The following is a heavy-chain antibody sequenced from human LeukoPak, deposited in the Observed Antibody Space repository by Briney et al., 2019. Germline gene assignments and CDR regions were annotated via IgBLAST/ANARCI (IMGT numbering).Heavy chain of an antibody. CDR3: VRDETILPQVKCCFDH. Sequence: ASVKVSCKDSGYTFSNDGTSCVQQAPGQGLEFMGWISTYNAKTNYAQNFQGRVTMTTDTSTNTAYMELRSLRSDDTAVYYCVRDETILPQVKCCFDHWGRGTLVTVSS. CDR1: GYTFSNDG. V-gene: IGHV1-18*01. CDR2: ISTYNAKT. J-gene: IGHJ4*03. D-gene: IGHD3-3*01.